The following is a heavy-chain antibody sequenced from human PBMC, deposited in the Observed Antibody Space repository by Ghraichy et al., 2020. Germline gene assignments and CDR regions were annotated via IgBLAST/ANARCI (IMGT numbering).Heavy chain of an antibody. D-gene: IGHD3-10*01. V-gene: IGHV4-31*03. J-gene: IGHJ4*02. CDR3: ARVSITMVRGVIH. Sequence: SETLSLTCTVSGGSISSGGYYWSWIRQHPGKGLEWIGYIYYSGSTYYNPSLKSRVTISVDTSKNQFSLKLSSVTAADTAVYYCARVSITMVRGVIHWGQGTLVTVSS. CDR1: GGSISSGGYY. CDR2: IYYSGST.